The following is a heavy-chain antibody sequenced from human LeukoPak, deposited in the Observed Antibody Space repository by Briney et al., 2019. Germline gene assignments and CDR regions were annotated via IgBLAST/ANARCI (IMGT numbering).Heavy chain of an antibody. V-gene: IGHV3-33*01. CDR1: GFTFSGYG. D-gene: IGHD1-26*01. J-gene: IGHJ4*02. CDR3: ARRQSGTYSIDY. Sequence: GGSVRLSCAASGFTFSGYGMHWVRQAPGKGLEWVALIWSDGSDKYYADSVKGRFTISRDNSKNTLYLQMNSLRAEDTAVYHCARRQSGTYSIDYWGQGTLVTVSS. CDR2: IWSDGSDK.